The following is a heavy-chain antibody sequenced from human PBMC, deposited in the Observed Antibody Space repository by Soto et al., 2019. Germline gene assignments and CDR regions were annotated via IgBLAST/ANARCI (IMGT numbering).Heavy chain of an antibody. D-gene: IGHD1-26*01. J-gene: IGHJ4*02. Sequence: GASVKVSCKASGYTFTSYGISWVRQAPGQGLEWMGWISAYNGNTNYAQKLQGRVTMTTDTSTSTAYVELRSLRSDDTAVYYCARSRPGSLPSPLWGQGTLVTVSS. CDR3: ARSRPGSLPSPL. V-gene: IGHV1-18*01. CDR2: ISAYNGNT. CDR1: GYTFTSYG.